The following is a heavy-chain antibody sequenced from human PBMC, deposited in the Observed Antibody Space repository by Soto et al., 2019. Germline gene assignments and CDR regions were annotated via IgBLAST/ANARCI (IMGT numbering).Heavy chain of an antibody. CDR2: IGTSGTPT. D-gene: IGHD2-21*01. V-gene: IGHV3-23*01. J-gene: IGHJ6*02. CDR3: TRILWSSRRDALDI. CDR1: GFTFRSYD. Sequence: DVQLLESGGDLVQPGGSLRLSCIASGFTFRSYDMAWVRQAPGEDLGWVSAIGTSGTPTLYADSVKSRFSISRDDSRNTVSLQMNSLGVEDTATYYCTRILWSSRRDALDIWGQGTTVTVSS.